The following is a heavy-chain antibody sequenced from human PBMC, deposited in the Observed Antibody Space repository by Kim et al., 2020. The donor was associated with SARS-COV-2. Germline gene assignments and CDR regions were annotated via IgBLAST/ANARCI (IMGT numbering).Heavy chain of an antibody. Sequence: GGSLRLSCAASGIDFSYYYMSWIRQAPRKGLEWISYISSSGSYTKYADSLKGRFTISRDNAENSLYLEMNSLRPEDTAVYYCVRVAVGASSWYYFDSWGQGTLVTVSS. J-gene: IGHJ4*02. D-gene: IGHD6-13*01. CDR1: GIDFSYYY. V-gene: IGHV3-11*05. CDR3: VRVAVGASSWYYFDS. CDR2: ISSSGSYT.